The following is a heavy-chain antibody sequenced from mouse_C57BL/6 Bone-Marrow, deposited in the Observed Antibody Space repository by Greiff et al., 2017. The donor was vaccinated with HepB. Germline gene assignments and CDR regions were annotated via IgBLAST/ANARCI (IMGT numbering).Heavy chain of an antibody. CDR1: GFNIKDYY. V-gene: IGHV14-1*01. J-gene: IGHJ4*01. CDR3: TTPDYYGSSYYAMDY. CDR2: IDPEDGDT. D-gene: IGHD1-1*01. Sequence: EVQGVESGAELVRPGASVKLSCTASGFNIKDYYMHWVKQRPEQGLEWIGRIDPEDGDTEYAPKFQGKATMTADTSSNTAYLQLSSLTSEDTAVYYCTTPDYYGSSYYAMDYWGQGTSVTVSS.